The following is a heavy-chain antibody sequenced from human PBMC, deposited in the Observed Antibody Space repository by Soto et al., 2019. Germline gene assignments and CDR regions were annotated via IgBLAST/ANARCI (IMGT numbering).Heavy chain of an antibody. CDR3: AIDPTVYDSGWQNPELKYYYYGMDV. CDR2: VSYDGSKT. D-gene: IGHD6-19*01. Sequence: QVQLVESGGGVVQPGRSLRLSCAAYGFTFSSYAMHWVRQAPGKGLEWVAAVSYDGSKTYYADSVRGRFTISRDNAKNTLYLQMNGLRAEDTSVYYCAIDPTVYDSGWQNPELKYYYYGMDVWGQGTTVTVS. V-gene: IGHV3-30*04. J-gene: IGHJ6*02. CDR1: GFTFSSYA.